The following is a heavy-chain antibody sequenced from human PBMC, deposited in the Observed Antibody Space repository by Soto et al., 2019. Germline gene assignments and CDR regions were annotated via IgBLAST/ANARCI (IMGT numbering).Heavy chain of an antibody. J-gene: IGHJ4*02. CDR3: ARSIVVVTLLDY. CDR2: INAGNGNT. Sequence: ASVKVSCKASGYTFTSYAMHWVRQAPGQRLEWMGWINAGNGNTKYSQKFQGRVTITRDTSASTAYMELSSLRSEDTAVYYCARSIVVVTLLDYSGQRTLVPGSS. D-gene: IGHD2-21*02. V-gene: IGHV1-3*01. CDR1: GYTFTSYA.